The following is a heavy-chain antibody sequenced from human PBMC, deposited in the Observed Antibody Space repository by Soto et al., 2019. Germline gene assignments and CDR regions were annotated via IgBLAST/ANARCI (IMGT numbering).Heavy chain of an antibody. Sequence: GGSMRLCCRAASFKFVYHASRWVRPAPGRGLEWVALISSDGSSKYFADSVKGRFTISRDNSKNTLYLQMNSLRAEDTAVYYCAKDRGLVVPANWFDPWGQGTLVTVSS. V-gene: IGHV3-30-3*01. D-gene: IGHD2-2*01. J-gene: IGHJ5*02. CDR1: SFKFVYHA. CDR2: ISSDGSSK. CDR3: AKDRGLVVPANWFDP.